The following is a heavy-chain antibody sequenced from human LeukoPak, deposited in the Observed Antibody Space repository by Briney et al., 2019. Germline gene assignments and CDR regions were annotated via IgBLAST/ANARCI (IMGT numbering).Heavy chain of an antibody. D-gene: IGHD4-17*01. CDR2: INPNSGGT. Sequence: ASVKVSCKASGYTLTGYYMHWVRQAPGQGLEWMGWINPNSGGTNYAQKFQGRVTMTRDTSISTAYMELSRLRSDDTAVYYCAGTTTVTTFSMDVWGKGTTVTVSS. J-gene: IGHJ6*03. CDR1: GYTLTGYY. CDR3: AGTTTVTTFSMDV. V-gene: IGHV1-2*02.